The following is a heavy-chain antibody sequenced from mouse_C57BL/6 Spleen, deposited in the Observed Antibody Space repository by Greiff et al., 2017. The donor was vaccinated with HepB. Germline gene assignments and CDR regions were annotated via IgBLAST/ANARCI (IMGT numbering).Heavy chain of an antibody. D-gene: IGHD3-3*01. CDR1: GFTFSNYW. Sequence: EVKVVESGGGLVQPGGSMKLSCVASGFTFSNYWMNWVRQSPEKGLEWVAQIRLKSDNYSTHYAESVKGRFTISRDDSKSSVYLQMNNLRAEDTGSYYCTRLYYFDYWGQGTTLTVSS. CDR3: TRLYYFDY. CDR2: IRLKSDNYST. V-gene: IGHV6-3*01. J-gene: IGHJ2*01.